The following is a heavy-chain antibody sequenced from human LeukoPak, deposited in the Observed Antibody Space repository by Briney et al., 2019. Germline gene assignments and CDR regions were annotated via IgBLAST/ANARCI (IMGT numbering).Heavy chain of an antibody. D-gene: IGHD6-19*01. Sequence: SETLSLNCTVSGGSISSYYWSWIRQPAGKGLEWIGRIYTSGSTNYNPSLKSLVTMSVDTSKNQFSLKLSSVTAADTAVYYCARDRIAVAGPWPADAFDIWGQGTMVTVSS. CDR3: ARDRIAVAGPWPADAFDI. J-gene: IGHJ3*02. V-gene: IGHV4-4*07. CDR1: GGSISSYY. CDR2: IYTSGST.